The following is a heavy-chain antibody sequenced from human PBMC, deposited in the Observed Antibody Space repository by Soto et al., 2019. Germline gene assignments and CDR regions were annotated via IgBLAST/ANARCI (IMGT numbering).Heavy chain of an antibody. Sequence: QVQLQESGPGLVKPSGTLSLTCAVSGGSISSSNWWSWVRQPPGKGLEWIGEIYHSGSTNYNPSPKSRVTISVDKSKDQFPLKLSSVTAADTAVDYCARAAMGGSSWPFDYWGQGTLVTVSS. CDR2: IYHSGST. D-gene: IGHD6-13*01. CDR1: GGSISSSNW. V-gene: IGHV4-4*02. CDR3: ARAAMGGSSWPFDY. J-gene: IGHJ4*02.